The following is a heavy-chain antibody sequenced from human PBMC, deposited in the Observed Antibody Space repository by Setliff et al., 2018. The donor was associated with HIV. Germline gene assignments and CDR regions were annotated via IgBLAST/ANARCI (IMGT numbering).Heavy chain of an antibody. CDR2: IIPIFGTA. CDR1: GGTFSSYA. J-gene: IGHJ6*03. D-gene: IGHD3-10*01. V-gene: IGHV1-69*05. CDR3: ARDSYPSGSLERYYYYYMDV. Sequence: GASVKVSCKASGGTFSSYAISWVRQAPGQGLEWMGGIIPIFGTANYAQKFQGRVTITTDESTSTAYMELSSLRSEDTAVYYCARDSYPSGSLERYYYYYMDVWGKGTTVTVSS.